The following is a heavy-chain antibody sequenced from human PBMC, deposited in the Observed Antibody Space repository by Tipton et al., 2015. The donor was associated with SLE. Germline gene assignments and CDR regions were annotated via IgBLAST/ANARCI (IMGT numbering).Heavy chain of an antibody. CDR2: IYTSGST. Sequence: TLSLTCTVSGGSISSGSYYWSWIRQPAGKGLEWIGYIYTSGSTYYNPSLKSRVTISVDTSKNQFSLKLSSVTAADTAVDYCAHDRSGYYYNDAFDIWGQGTLVTVSS. V-gene: IGHV4-61*09. D-gene: IGHD3-22*01. J-gene: IGHJ4*02. CDR1: GGSISSGSYY. CDR3: AHDRSGYYYNDAFDI.